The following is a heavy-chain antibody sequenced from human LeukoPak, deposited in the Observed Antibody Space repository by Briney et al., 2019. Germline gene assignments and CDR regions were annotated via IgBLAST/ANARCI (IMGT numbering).Heavy chain of an antibody. J-gene: IGHJ4*02. CDR3: ARDQWGYYDSSGYYYFDY. V-gene: IGHV4-4*07. CDR2: IYTSGST. Sequence: PSETPSLTCTVSGGSISSYYWSWIRQPAGKGLEWIGRIYTSGSTNYNPSLKSRVTMSVDTSKNQFSLKLSSVTAADTAVYYCARDQWGYYDSSGYYYFDYWGQGTLVTVSS. CDR1: GGSISSYY. D-gene: IGHD3-22*01.